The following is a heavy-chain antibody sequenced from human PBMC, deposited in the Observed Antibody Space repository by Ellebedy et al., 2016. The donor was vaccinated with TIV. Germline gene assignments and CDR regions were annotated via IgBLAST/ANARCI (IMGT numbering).Heavy chain of an antibody. CDR2: LNTDGSST. CDR3: ARGGIYCLDS. J-gene: IGHJ4*02. D-gene: IGHD1-26*01. CDR1: GFTFSTYW. V-gene: IGHV3-74*01. Sequence: GGSLRLSXAASGFTFSTYWMHWVRQAPGEGLVWVSRLNTDGSSTNYADSVKGRFTISRDNAKNTLYLQMNNLRAEDTAVYYCARGGIYCLDSWGQGTLVTVSS.